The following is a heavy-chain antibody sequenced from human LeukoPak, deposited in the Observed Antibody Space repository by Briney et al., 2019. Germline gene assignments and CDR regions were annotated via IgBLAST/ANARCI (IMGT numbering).Heavy chain of an antibody. CDR3: TTPVVYCSSTSCYDWFDP. Sequence: ASVKVSCKASGYTFTGYYIHWVRQAPGQGLEGMGWINPNSGGTNYAQKFQGRVTMTRDTSISTAYMELSRLRSDDTAVYYCTTPVVYCSSTSCYDWFDPWGQGTLVTVSS. CDR1: GYTFTGYY. D-gene: IGHD2-2*01. J-gene: IGHJ5*02. V-gene: IGHV1-2*02. CDR2: INPNSGGT.